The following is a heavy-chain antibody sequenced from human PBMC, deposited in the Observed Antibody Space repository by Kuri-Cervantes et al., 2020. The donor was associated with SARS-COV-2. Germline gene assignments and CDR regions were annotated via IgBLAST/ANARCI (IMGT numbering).Heavy chain of an antibody. CDR3: ASWNYYGSGEGNYFDY. D-gene: IGHD3-10*01. J-gene: IGHJ4*02. CDR2: INPNSGGT. V-gene: IGHV1-2*02. Sequence: ASVKVSCKASGYTFTGHYMHWVRQAPGQGLEWMGWINPNSGGTNYAQKFQGRVTITADESTSTAYMELSSLRSEDTAVYYCASWNYYGSGEGNYFDYWGQGTLVTVSS. CDR1: GYTFTGHY.